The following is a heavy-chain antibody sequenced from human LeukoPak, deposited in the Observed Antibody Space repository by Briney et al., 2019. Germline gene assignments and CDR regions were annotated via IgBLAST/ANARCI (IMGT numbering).Heavy chain of an antibody. CDR2: ISSSSSYT. V-gene: IGHV3-11*03. D-gene: IGHD3-10*01. CDR1: GFTFSDYY. Sequence: GGSLRLSCAASGFTFSDYYMSWICQAPGKGLEWVSYISSSSSYTNYADSVKGRFTISRDNAKNSLYLQMNSLRAEDTAVYYCARTMVRGVIADYWGQGTLVTVSS. CDR3: ARTMVRGVIADY. J-gene: IGHJ4*02.